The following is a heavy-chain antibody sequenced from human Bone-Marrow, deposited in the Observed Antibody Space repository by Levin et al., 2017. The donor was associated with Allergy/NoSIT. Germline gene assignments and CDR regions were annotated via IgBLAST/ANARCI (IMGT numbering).Heavy chain of an antibody. D-gene: IGHD3-10*01. Sequence: GGSLRLSCAASGFTFSSYAMHWVRQAPGKGLEWVAVISYDGSNKYYADSVKGRFTISRDNSKNTLYLQMNSLRAEDTAVYYCARDRIRGADYYYYGMDGWGQGTTVTVSS. J-gene: IGHJ6*02. V-gene: IGHV3-30*04. CDR3: ARDRIRGADYYYYGMDG. CDR2: ISYDGSNK. CDR1: GFTFSSYA.